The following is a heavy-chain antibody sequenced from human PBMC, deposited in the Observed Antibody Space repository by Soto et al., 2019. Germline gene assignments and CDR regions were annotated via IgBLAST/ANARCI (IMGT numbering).Heavy chain of an antibody. CDR1: GFTFSSYA. CDR3: ARVLGGWHSTGAFDI. D-gene: IGHD6-19*01. Sequence: QVQLVESGGGVVQPGRSLRLSCAASGFTFSSYAMHWVRQAPGKGLERVAVISYDGSNKYYADSVKGRFTICRDNSKNTLYLQMNSLRAEDTAVYYCARVLGGWHSTGAFDIWGQGTMVTVSS. J-gene: IGHJ3*02. V-gene: IGHV3-30-3*01. CDR2: ISYDGSNK.